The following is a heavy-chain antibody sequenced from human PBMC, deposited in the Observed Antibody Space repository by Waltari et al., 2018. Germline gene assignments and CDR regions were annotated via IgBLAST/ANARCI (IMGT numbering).Heavy chain of an antibody. V-gene: IGHV4-4*02. CDR2: ISHEGNT. Sequence: QVQLEESGPGLVKPSGTLSLTCTVSGVSITTSKGWSWVRQSPGKGLEWIGEISHEGNTKYSPSRRSRVTISLDKSNNQFSLHLDSVTAADTAVYFCAREDSREDGLFHYWGQGALVTVSS. D-gene: IGHD4-4*01. J-gene: IGHJ1*01. CDR3: AREDSREDGLFHY. CDR1: GVSITTSKG.